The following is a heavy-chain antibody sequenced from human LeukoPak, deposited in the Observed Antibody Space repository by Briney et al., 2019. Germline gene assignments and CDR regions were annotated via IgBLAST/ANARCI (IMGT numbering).Heavy chain of an antibody. J-gene: IGHJ2*01. CDR3: ARDYGVGGDYERYFDL. CDR1: GFTFSNYS. D-gene: IGHD2-21*02. V-gene: IGHV3-48*01. Sequence: GGSLRLSCEASGFTFSNYSMNWVRQAPGKGLEWVSYISTSSSTIRYADFVKGRFTISRDSAQNSLFLQMNSLRAEDTAVYYCARDYGVGGDYERYFDLWGRGTLVTVSS. CDR2: ISTSSSTI.